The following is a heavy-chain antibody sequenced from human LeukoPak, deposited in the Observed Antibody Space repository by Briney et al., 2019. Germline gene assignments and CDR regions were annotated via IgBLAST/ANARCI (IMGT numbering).Heavy chain of an antibody. CDR2: ISGSGGNT. CDR1: GFTFSSYA. V-gene: IGHV3-23*01. Sequence: PGGSLRLSCAASGFTFSSYAMSWVRQAPGKGLEWVSAISGSGGNTYYADSVKGRFTISRDNSKNTLYLQMNSLRAEDTAVYYCAKDSYGDYGKNRFDPWGQGTLVTVSS. D-gene: IGHD4-17*01. CDR3: AKDSYGDYGKNRFDP. J-gene: IGHJ5*02.